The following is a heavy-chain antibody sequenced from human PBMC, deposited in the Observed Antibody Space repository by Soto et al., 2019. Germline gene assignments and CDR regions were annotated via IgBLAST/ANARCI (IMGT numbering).Heavy chain of an antibody. V-gene: IGHV1-69*01. J-gene: IGHJ6*02. Sequence: QVHLVQSGAEVKKPGSSVKVSCKTSGGSFNNYAVSWVRQAPGQGLEWMGGIIPNFDTPNYAQKFQDRVNNFGEGSNNNGYMELKSLKTKGHAVVLWSGGIGREILIFESSGMHVWGQGTTVIVSS. CDR3: SGGIGREILIFESSGMHV. CDR2: IIPNFDTP. D-gene: IGHD3-10*02. CDR1: GGSFNNYA.